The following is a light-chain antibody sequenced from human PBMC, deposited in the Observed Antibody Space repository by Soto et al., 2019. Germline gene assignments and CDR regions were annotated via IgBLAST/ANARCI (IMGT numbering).Light chain of an antibody. CDR2: AAS. Sequence: ETVMTQFPDTLSVSPGESATLSCRASRDVSTNLAWFQQKPGQTPRLLIFAASTRATGIPARFSGSGSGTEFTLTIGSLQSEDFALYYCQQYNNWPRTFGQGTKVDIK. J-gene: IGKJ1*01. CDR3: QQYNNWPRT. CDR1: RDVSTN. V-gene: IGKV3-15*01.